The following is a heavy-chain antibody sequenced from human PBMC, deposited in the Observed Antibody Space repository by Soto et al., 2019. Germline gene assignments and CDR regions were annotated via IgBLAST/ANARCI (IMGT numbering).Heavy chain of an antibody. D-gene: IGHD2-2*01. V-gene: IGHV3-11*06. CDR2: ISSSSSYT. Sequence: PGGSLRLSCAASGFTFSDYYMSWIRQAPGKGLEWVSYISSSSSYTNYADSVKGRFTISRDNAKNSLYLQMNSLRAEDTAVYYCARDQRYCSSTSCDNWFDPWGQGTLVTVSS. CDR1: GFTFSDYY. CDR3: ARDQRYCSSTSCDNWFDP. J-gene: IGHJ5*02.